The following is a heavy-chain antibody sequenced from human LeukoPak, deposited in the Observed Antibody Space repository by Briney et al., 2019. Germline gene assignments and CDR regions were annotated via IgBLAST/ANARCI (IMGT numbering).Heavy chain of an antibody. CDR3: AKDKSHSSWTSRFYYYAMDV. D-gene: IGHD6-13*01. CDR2: INSDGSST. CDR1: GFTFTSYW. J-gene: IGHJ6*02. Sequence: GGSLRLSCAASGFTFTSYWMHWVRQAPGKGLVWVSRINSDGSSTTYADSVKGRFTISRDNAKNSLYLQMNSLRAEDTALYYCAKDKSHSSWTSRFYYYAMDVWGQGTTVTVSS. V-gene: IGHV3-74*01.